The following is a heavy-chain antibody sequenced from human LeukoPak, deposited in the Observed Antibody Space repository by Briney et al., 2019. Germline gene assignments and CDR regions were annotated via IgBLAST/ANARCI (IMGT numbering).Heavy chain of an antibody. CDR1: GGSISRYY. Sequence: SETLSLTCTVSGGSISRYYWSWIRQPPGKGLEWIGYISYTGSTTYNSSLKSRVTISLDTSQNQFSLKLTSVTAADTAVYYCATGVHGIAAAGDYYFDYWGQGTLVTVSS. D-gene: IGHD6-13*01. J-gene: IGHJ4*02. CDR2: ISYTGST. V-gene: IGHV4-59*01. CDR3: ATGVHGIAAAGDYYFDY.